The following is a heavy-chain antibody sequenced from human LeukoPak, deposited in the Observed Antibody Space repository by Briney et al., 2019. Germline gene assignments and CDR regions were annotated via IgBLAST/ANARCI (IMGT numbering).Heavy chain of an antibody. V-gene: IGHV3-7*03. CDR1: GFTFSSYG. D-gene: IGHD3-16*01. CDR2: INHNGNVN. J-gene: IGHJ6*02. Sequence: GGSLRLSCAASGFTFSSYGMNWVRQAPGKGLEWVASINHNGNVNYYVDSVKGRFTISRDNAKNSLYLQMSNLRAEDTAVYFCARGGGLDVWGQGATVTVSS. CDR3: ARGGGLDV.